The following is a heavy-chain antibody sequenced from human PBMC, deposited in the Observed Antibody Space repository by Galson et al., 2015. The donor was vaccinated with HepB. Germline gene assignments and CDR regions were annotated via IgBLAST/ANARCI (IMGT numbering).Heavy chain of an antibody. D-gene: IGHD3-22*01. CDR3: ARAYDRRDYYLGGAFDV. J-gene: IGHJ3*01. Sequence: SLRLSCAASGFTFSAYAMHWVRQAPGKGLEWVAVLSYDGSHKFYTDSVKGRFTISRDNSKNALYLQMNSLRAEDSAVYYCARAYDRRDYYLGGAFDVWGRGTVVTVSS. CDR1: GFTFSAYA. CDR2: LSYDGSHK. V-gene: IGHV3-30-3*01.